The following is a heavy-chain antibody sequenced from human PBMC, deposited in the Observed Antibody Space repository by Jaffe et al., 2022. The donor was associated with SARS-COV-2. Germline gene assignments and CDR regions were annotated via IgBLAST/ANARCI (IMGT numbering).Heavy chain of an antibody. CDR1: GFTFSTYA. J-gene: IGHJ3*01. CDR2: VSYDGNNY. Sequence: QVQLVESGGGVVQPGRSLRLSCAASGFTFSTYAMHWVRQAPGKGLEWVTIVSYDGNNYYYADSVKGRFTISRDKSRTTLYLQMNSLRTDDTAIYYCARAERASSWSAFDLWGQGTMVTVSS. V-gene: IGHV3-30*04. CDR3: ARAERASSWSAFDL. D-gene: IGHD6-13*01.